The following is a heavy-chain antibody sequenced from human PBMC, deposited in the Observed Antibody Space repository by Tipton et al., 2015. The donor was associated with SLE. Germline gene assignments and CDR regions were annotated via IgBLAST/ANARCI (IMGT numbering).Heavy chain of an antibody. CDR2: ISYSGST. J-gene: IGHJ4*02. D-gene: IGHD3-16*02. CDR3: ARGHDYVWGTYRQGYYFDY. Sequence: TLSLTCTVSGGSISSSSYYWGWIRQPPGKGLGWVGSISYSGSTYYNPSLKSRVTISVDTSKNQFSLKLSSVTAADTAVYYCARGHDYVWGTYRQGYYFDYWGQGTLVTVSA. V-gene: IGHV4-39*07. CDR1: GGSISSSSYY.